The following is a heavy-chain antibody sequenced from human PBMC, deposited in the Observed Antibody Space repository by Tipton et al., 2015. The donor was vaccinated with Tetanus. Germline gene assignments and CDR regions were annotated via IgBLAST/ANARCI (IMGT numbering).Heavy chain of an antibody. CDR1: GFDFSEAW. V-gene: IGHV3-7*01. D-gene: IGHD1-14*01. J-gene: IGHJ4*02. CDR3: ARAPNRISRAYDY. CDR2: IKPDGGEK. Sequence: GSLRLSCTGSGFDFSEAWMSWVRQTPGKGLEWVANIKPDGGEKYYVDSVKGRFTISRDNAKNSLYLQMSSLRAEDTAVYYCARAPNRISRAYDYWGQGTQISVSS.